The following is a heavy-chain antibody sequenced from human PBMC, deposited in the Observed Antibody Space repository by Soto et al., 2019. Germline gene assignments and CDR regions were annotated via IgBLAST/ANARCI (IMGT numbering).Heavy chain of an antibody. CDR3: AKEIDGTRYFDWFVLIDY. CDR1: GFTFSSYG. Sequence: QVQLVESGGGVVQPGRSLRLSCAASGFTFSSYGMHWVRQAPGKGLEWVAVISYDGSNKYYADSVKGRFTISRDNSKNTLYLQMNSLRAEDTAVYYCAKEIDGTRYFDWFVLIDYWGQGTLVTVSS. CDR2: ISYDGSNK. V-gene: IGHV3-30*18. D-gene: IGHD3-9*01. J-gene: IGHJ4*02.